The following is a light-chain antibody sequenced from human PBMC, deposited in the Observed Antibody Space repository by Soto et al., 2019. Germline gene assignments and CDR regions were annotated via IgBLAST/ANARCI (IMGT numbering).Light chain of an antibody. Sequence: EIVLTQSPGTLSLSPGERATLSCRTSESVSDSQLAWYQQKPGQAPRLLIYGASTRATGTADRFSGSGSGTHFPLTISRLEPADFALYSRQQYGSSRWTFGQGTKVDIK. V-gene: IGKV3-20*01. CDR1: ESVSDSQ. J-gene: IGKJ1*01. CDR2: GAS. CDR3: QQYGSSRWT.